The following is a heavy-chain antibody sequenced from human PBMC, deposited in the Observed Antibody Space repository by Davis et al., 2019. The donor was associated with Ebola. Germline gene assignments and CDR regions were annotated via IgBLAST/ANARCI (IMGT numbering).Heavy chain of an antibody. D-gene: IGHD3-10*01. CDR3: TRGGVVYFDY. Sequence: SLRLSCTASGFTFGDYAMSWVRQAPGTGLGWVGFIRSKAYGGTTEYAASVKGRFTISRDDSKSIAYLQMNSLKTEDTAVYYCTRGGVVYFDYWGQGTLVTVSS. CDR1: GFTFGDYA. CDR2: IRSKAYGGTT. J-gene: IGHJ4*02. V-gene: IGHV3-49*04.